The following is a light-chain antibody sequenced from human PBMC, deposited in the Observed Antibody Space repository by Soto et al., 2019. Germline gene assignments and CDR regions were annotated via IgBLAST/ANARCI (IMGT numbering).Light chain of an antibody. CDR3: QQNNSYSPYI. V-gene: IGKV1-5*01. CDR2: DAS. J-gene: IGKJ2*01. CDR1: HDIKNY. Sequence: DIPLTQSPPSLSASEGDRVTITCQASHDIKNYLNWYQQKPGKAPKLLIYDASYLEGGVPSRFSGSGSGTEFTLTISSLHPDDFATYYCQQNNSYSPYIFGQGTKLEIK.